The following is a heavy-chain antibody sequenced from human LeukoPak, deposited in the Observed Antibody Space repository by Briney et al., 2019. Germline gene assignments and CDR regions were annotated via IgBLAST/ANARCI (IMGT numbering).Heavy chain of an antibody. D-gene: IGHD2-2*01. CDR1: GYTFTSYA. V-gene: IGHV7-4-1*02. CDR3: ARDWDCSSTSCYPNWFDP. J-gene: IGHJ5*02. CDR2: INTNTGNP. Sequence: ASVKVSCKASGYTFTSYAMNWVRQAPGQGLEWMGWINTNTGNPTYAQGFTGRFVSSLDTSVSTAYLQISSLKAEDTAVYYSARDWDCSSTSCYPNWFDPWGQGTLVTVPS.